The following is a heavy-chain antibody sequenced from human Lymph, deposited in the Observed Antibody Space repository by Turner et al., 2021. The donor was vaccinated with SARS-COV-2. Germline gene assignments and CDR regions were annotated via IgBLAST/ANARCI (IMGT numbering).Heavy chain of an antibody. CDR3: ARHAFGSGSYYPDDY. D-gene: IGHD3-10*01. CDR2: IYYSGST. Sequence: QLQLQESGPGLAKPSETLSLTCTVPGGSISSSGYYWGGIRQPPGKGLELIGTIYYSGSTYYNPSLKSRVTISVDTSKNQFSLKLSSVTAADTAVYSCARHAFGSGSYYPDDYWGQGTLVTVSS. J-gene: IGHJ4*02. CDR1: GGSISSSGYY. V-gene: IGHV4-39*01.